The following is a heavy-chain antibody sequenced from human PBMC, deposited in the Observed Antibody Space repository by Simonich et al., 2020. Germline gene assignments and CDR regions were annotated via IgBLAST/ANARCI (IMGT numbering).Heavy chain of an antibody. D-gene: IGHD3-22*01. CDR2: ISGSGGST. CDR3: AKDLGERITMIVVVIDAFDI. CDR1: GFTFSSYA. V-gene: IGHV3-23*01. J-gene: IGHJ3*02. Sequence: GGGLVQPGGSLRLSCAASGFTFSSYAMSWVRQAPGKGLGWVSAISGSGGSTYYAESVKCRFTISRDNSKNTLYLQMNSLRAEDTAVYYCAKDLGERITMIVVVIDAFDIWGQGTMVTVSS.